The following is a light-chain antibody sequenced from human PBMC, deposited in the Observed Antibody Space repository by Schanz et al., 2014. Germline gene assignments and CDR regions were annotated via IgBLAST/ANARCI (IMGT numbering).Light chain of an antibody. J-gene: IGLJ3*02. CDR1: SSDVGGYNY. CDR2: EAT. CDR3: CSHAGSNTWV. Sequence: QSALTQPASVSGSPGQSITISCTGTSSDVGGYNYVSWYQQYPGKAPKLMIYEATKRPSGVSHRFSGSKSGNTASLTISGLQAEDEAEYYCCSHAGSNTWVFGGGTKLTVL. V-gene: IGLV2-23*01.